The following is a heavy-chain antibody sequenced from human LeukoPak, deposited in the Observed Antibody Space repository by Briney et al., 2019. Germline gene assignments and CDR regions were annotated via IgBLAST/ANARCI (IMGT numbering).Heavy chain of an antibody. V-gene: IGHV4-59*12. CDR1: GDSISSYY. Sequence: SETLSLTCTVSGDSISSYYWSWIRQPPGKGLEWIGNIFYSGSPNYNPSLKSRVTTSFDTSKNQFSLKLSFVTAADTAVYYCARVGHIVAAGTCDYWGQGTLVTVSS. J-gene: IGHJ4*02. CDR3: ARVGHIVAAGTCDY. D-gene: IGHD6-13*01. CDR2: IFYSGSP.